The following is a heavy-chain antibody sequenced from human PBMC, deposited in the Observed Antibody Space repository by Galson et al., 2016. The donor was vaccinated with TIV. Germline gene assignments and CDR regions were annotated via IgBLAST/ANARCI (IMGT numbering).Heavy chain of an antibody. CDR1: GFTFSSYA. V-gene: IGHV3-23*01. CDR2: ITGGGGSS. D-gene: IGHD6-19*01. Sequence: SLRLSCAASGFTFSSYALTWVRQAPGKGLEWVAAITGGGGSSYYADSVKGRFTISRNNSKKMLYLQLNSLGAEDTAVYYCAKVPSSGFSYYYGIDVWGQGTTVTVA. CDR3: AKVPSSGFSYYYGIDV. J-gene: IGHJ6*02.